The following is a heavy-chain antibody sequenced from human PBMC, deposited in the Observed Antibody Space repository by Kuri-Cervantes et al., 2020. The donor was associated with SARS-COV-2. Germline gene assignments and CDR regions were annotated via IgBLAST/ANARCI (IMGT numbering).Heavy chain of an antibody. Sequence: ASVKVSCKASGYTFTSYDINWVRQATGQGLEWMGWMNPNSGNAGYAQKFQGRVTITRNTSISTAYMELSSLRSEDTAMYYCARGTYSGSYVDAFDIWGQGTMVTVSS. D-gene: IGHD1-26*01. CDR2: MNPNSGNA. CDR1: GYTFTSYD. CDR3: ARGTYSGSYVDAFDI. V-gene: IGHV1-8*03. J-gene: IGHJ3*02.